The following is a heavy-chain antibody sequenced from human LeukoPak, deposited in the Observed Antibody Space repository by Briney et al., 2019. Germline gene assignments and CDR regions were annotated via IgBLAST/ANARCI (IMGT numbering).Heavy chain of an antibody. Sequence: SETLSLTCTVSGGSISSYYWSWIRQPAGKGLEWIGRIYTSGSTNYNPSLKSRVTMSVDTSKNQFSLKLSSVTAADTAVYYCARVLPVTERLYYYYYGMDVWGQGTTVTVSS. CDR1: GGSISSYY. J-gene: IGHJ6*02. CDR3: ARVLPVTERLYYYYYGMDV. CDR2: IYTSGST. D-gene: IGHD4-11*01. V-gene: IGHV4-4*07.